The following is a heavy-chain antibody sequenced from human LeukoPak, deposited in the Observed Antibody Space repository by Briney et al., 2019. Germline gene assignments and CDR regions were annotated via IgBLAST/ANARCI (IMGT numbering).Heavy chain of an antibody. J-gene: IGHJ4*01. V-gene: IGHV3-33*01. CDR2: IWYDGSNE. CDR1: GFTFRNHG. D-gene: IGHD6-6*01. CDR3: VRDIGARYLDY. Sequence: GRSLRLSCAASGFTFRNHGMHWVRQAPGKGLEWAAVIWYDGSNEYYADPVKGRFTISRDNSKNTLYLQMNSLRAEDTAVYYCVRDIGARYLDYWGQGTLVIVSS.